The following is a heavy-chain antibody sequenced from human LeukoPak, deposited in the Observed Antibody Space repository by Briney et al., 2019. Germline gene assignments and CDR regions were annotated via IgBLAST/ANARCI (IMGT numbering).Heavy chain of an antibody. CDR2: ISTSGNT. J-gene: IGHJ4*02. Sequence: PSETLSLTCSVSGGSISNYYWSWIRQPAGKGLEWIGRISTSGNTNCNPSLKSRVTMSVDTSKNQFSLKLTSVTAADTAVYYCAREIATSGSNSRALDYWGQGTLVTVSS. D-gene: IGHD4-23*01. V-gene: IGHV4-4*07. CDR3: AREIATSGSNSRALDY. CDR1: GGSISNYY.